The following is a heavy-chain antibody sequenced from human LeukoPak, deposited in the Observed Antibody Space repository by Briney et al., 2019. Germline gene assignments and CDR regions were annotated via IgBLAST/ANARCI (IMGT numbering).Heavy chain of an antibody. Sequence: SETLSLTCAVYGGSFSGYYWTWIRQPPGKGLEWIGEINHSGNTNYNPSLKSRVAISVDTSKNQFSLKLSSVIAADTAMYYCARSKDGSGFAAYWGQGTQVTVSS. CDR3: ARSKDGSGFAAY. J-gene: IGHJ4*02. D-gene: IGHD3-22*01. CDR2: INHSGNT. V-gene: IGHV4-34*01. CDR1: GGSFSGYY.